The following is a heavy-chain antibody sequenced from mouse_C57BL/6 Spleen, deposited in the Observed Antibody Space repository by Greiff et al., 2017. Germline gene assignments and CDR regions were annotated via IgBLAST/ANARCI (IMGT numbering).Heavy chain of an antibody. J-gene: IGHJ1*03. CDR2: IDPSDSYT. CDR3: ARRGGSSWYFDV. Sequence: VQLQQPGAELVRPGTSVKLSCKASGYTFTSYWMHWVKQRPGQGLEWIGVIDPSDSYTNYNQKFKGKATLTVDTSSSTAYMQLSSLTSEDSAVYYCARRGGSSWYFDVWGTGTTVTVSS. D-gene: IGHD1-1*01. V-gene: IGHV1-59*01. CDR1: GYTFTSYW.